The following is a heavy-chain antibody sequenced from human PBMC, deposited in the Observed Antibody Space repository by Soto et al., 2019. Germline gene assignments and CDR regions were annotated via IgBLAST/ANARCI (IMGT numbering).Heavy chain of an antibody. D-gene: IGHD6-13*01. J-gene: IGHJ4*02. V-gene: IGHV3-30*18. CDR3: AKEGQQLASEYYFDY. Sequence: PGGSLRLSCAASGFTFSSYGMHWVRQAPGKGLEWVAVISYDGSNKYYADSVKGRFTISRDNSKNTLYLQMNSLRAEDTAVYYCAKEGQQLASEYYFDYGGQGTLVTVSS. CDR2: ISYDGSNK. CDR1: GFTFSSYG.